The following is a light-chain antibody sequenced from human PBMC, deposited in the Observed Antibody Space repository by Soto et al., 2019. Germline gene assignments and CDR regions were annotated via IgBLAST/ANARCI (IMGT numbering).Light chain of an antibody. V-gene: IGKV3-20*01. CDR1: QSVRNSY. Sequence: EIVLTQFPDTLSLSPGERATLSCRASQSVRNSYLAWYQQRPGQAPRLLIYGADSRATGIPDRFSGSGSDTDFTLTISRLEPEDFAVYYCQQYGSSPLYTFGQGTKLEI. CDR2: GAD. J-gene: IGKJ2*01. CDR3: QQYGSSPLYT.